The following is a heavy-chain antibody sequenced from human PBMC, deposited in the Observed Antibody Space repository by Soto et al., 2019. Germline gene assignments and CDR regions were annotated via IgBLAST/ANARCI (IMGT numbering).Heavy chain of an antibody. D-gene: IGHD3-10*01. V-gene: IGHV4-34*01. CDR1: VGSFSGYY. CDR3: TRAERFKRSWFDP. CDR2: INHSGST. Sequence: SETLSLTCAVYVGSFSGYYWSCIRHPPGKWLEWIGEINHSGSTNYNPSLKSRVTISVDTSKNQFSLKLSSVTAADTAMYFCTRAERFKRSWFDPWGQGTRVTVSS. J-gene: IGHJ5*02.